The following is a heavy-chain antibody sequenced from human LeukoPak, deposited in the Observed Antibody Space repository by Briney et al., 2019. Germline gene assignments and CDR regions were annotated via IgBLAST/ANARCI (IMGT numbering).Heavy chain of an antibody. CDR3: TNLLPTLYYFDS. J-gene: IGHJ4*02. V-gene: IGHV3-53*01. D-gene: IGHD2-15*01. CDR1: GFSVSDYY. Sequence: GGSLRLSCAASGFSVSDYYMSWVRQAPGKRLEWISVFYTNGGTYYADSVKGRFTISTDNSRNMLYLQMNSLRAEDTAMYYCTNLLPTLYYFDSWGQGTLVIVSS. CDR2: FYTNGGT.